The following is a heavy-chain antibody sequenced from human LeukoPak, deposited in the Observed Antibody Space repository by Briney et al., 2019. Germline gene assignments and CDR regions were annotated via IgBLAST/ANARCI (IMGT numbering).Heavy chain of an antibody. Sequence: PGGSLRLSCAASGFTFSSYEMNWVRQAPGKGLEWVSAFSGSGGSTYYADSVKGRFTISRDNSKNTVYLQMNSLRAEDTAVYYCAKSSPPPINYWGQGTLVTVSS. V-gene: IGHV3-23*01. CDR2: FSGSGGST. CDR3: AKSSPPPINY. CDR1: GFTFSSYE. D-gene: IGHD1-14*01. J-gene: IGHJ4*02.